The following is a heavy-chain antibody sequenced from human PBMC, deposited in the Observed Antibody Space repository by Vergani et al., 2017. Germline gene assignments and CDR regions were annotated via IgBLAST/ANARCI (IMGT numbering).Heavy chain of an antibody. CDR2: IYYSGST. V-gene: IGHV4-39*01. CDR1: GGSISSSSYY. Sequence: QLQLQESGPGLVKPSETLSLTCTVSGGSISSSSYYWGWIRQPPGKGLEWIGSIYYSGSTYYNPSLKSRVTISVDTSKNQFSLKLSSVTAADTAEYYCARSTYSGSYEYWGQGTLVTVSS. CDR3: ARSTYSGSYEY. J-gene: IGHJ4*02. D-gene: IGHD1-26*01.